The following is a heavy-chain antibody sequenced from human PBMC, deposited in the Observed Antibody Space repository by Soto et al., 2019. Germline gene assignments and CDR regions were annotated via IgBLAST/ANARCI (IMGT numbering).Heavy chain of an antibody. CDR1: GYTLSSHG. Sequence: ASRKVSSQASGYTLSSHGISWGRHSPGQGLEWMGWISAYNGNTNYAQKLQGRVTMTTDTSTSTAYMELRSLRSDDTAVYYCARDGSGQAQWLFDYWGQGTLVTVSS. J-gene: IGHJ4*02. CDR3: ARDGSGQAQWLFDY. D-gene: IGHD6-19*01. CDR2: ISAYNGNT. V-gene: IGHV1-18*01.